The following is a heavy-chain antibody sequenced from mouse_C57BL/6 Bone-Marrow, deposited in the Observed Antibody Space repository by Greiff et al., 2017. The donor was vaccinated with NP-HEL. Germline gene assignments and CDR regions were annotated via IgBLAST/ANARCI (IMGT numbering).Heavy chain of an antibody. V-gene: IGHV5-6*01. CDR2: ISSGGSYT. CDR1: GFTFSSYG. J-gene: IGHJ2*01. Sequence: EVMLVESGGDLVKPGGSLKLSCAASGFTFSSYGMPWVRQTPDKRLEWVATISSGGSYTYYPDSVKGRSTISRDNAKNTLYLQMSSLKSEDTAMYYCARHYYSNYFDYWGQGTTLTVSS. D-gene: IGHD2-5*01. CDR3: ARHYYSNYFDY.